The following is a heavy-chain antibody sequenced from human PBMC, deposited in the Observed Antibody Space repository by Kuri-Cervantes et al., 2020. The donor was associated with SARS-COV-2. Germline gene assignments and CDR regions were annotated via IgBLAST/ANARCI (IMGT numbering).Heavy chain of an antibody. D-gene: IGHD3-22*01. CDR2: IIPILGTA. J-gene: IGHJ6*03. CDR3: ALGYWGSGYPRYYYYMDV. Sequence: SVKVSCKASGGTFSSYAISWVRQAPGQGLEWMGGIIPILGTANYAQKFQGRVTITADESTSTAYMEPSSLRSEDTAVYYCALGYWGSGYPRYYYYMDVWGKGTTVTVSS. CDR1: GGTFSSYA. V-gene: IGHV1-69*13.